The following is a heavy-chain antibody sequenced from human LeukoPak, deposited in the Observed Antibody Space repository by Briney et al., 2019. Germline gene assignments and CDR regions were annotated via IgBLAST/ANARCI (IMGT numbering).Heavy chain of an antibody. CDR1: GYTFTGYY. D-gene: IGHD5-12*01. CDR3: ARALRGISGYDYCSTDY. Sequence: GSVRDSCKASGYTFTGYYIHWVRQAPGQGLEWMGWINPNSGGTNYAQKFQGRVTMTRDTSISTAYMELSRLRSDDTAVYYCARALRGISGYDYCSTDYWGQGTVVPLFS. J-gene: IGHJ4*02. CDR2: INPNSGGT. V-gene: IGHV1-2*02.